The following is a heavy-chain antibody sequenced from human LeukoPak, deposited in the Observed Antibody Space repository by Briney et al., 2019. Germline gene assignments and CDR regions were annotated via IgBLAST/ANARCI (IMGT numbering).Heavy chain of an antibody. CDR2: IKSKTDGGTT. CDR3: TTEGYCSGGSCYIYFQH. Sequence: GGSLRLSCAASGFTFSNAWMSWVRQAPGKGLEWVGRIKSKTDGGTTDYAAPVKGRFTISRDDSKNTLYLQMNSLKTEDTAVYYCTTEGYCSGGSCYIYFQHWGQGTLVTVSS. J-gene: IGHJ1*01. CDR1: GFTFSNAW. V-gene: IGHV3-15*01. D-gene: IGHD2-15*01.